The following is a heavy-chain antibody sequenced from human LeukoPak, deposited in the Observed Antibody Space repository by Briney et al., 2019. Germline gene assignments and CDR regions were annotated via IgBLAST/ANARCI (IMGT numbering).Heavy chain of an antibody. Sequence: GGSLRFSCATSDFTFSRHWMHWVRQAPGKGLVWVSRIISDGSSISYADSVKGRFTISRDNAKNTLYLQMNSLRAEDTAVYYCARGHVAGTDRHWDYWGQGALVTVSS. CDR3: ARGHVAGTDRHWDY. V-gene: IGHV3-74*01. CDR2: IISDGSSI. J-gene: IGHJ4*02. CDR1: DFTFSRHW. D-gene: IGHD6-19*01.